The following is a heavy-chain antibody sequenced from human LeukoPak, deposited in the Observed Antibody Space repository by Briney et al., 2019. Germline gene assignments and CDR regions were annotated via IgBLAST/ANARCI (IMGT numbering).Heavy chain of an antibody. J-gene: IGHJ4*02. Sequence: PGGSLRPSCAASGFTFSSYGMHWVRQAPGKGLEWVAVISYDGSNKYYADSVKGRFTISRDNSKSTLYLKMNSLRAEDTAVYYCAKGGPEYGDYDYWAQGPLVTVSS. CDR3: AKGGPEYGDYDY. CDR1: GFTFSSYG. CDR2: ISYDGSNK. V-gene: IGHV3-30*18. D-gene: IGHD4-17*01.